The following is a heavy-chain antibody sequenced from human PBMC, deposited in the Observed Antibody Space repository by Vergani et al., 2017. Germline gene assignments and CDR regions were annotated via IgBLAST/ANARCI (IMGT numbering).Heavy chain of an antibody. CDR2: IYYSGST. CDR1: GSSISSSSYY. V-gene: IGHV4-39*01. CDR3: ARHYCSGGSCYPALMGY. D-gene: IGHD2-15*01. J-gene: IGHJ4*02. Sequence: QLQLQESGPGLVKPSETLSLTCTVSGSSISSSSYYWGWIRQPPGKGLEWIGSIYYSGSTYYNPSLKSRVTISVDTSKNQFSLKLSSVTAADTAVYYCARHYCSGGSCYPALMGYWGQGTLVTVSS.